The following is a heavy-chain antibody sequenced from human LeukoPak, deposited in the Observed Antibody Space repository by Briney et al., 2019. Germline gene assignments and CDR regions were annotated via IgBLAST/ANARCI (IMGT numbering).Heavy chain of an antibody. J-gene: IGHJ4*02. CDR1: GFTFSSYG. CDR2: ISPNANTI. Sequence: PGGSLRLSCAASGFTFSSYGMSWVRQAPGKGMEWVAYISPNANTIHYADSVKGRFTISRDNAKNSLFLQVNSLRAEDTAVYYCATESGWLFDHWGQGTLVTVSS. D-gene: IGHD5-12*01. CDR3: ATESGWLFDH. V-gene: IGHV3-48*04.